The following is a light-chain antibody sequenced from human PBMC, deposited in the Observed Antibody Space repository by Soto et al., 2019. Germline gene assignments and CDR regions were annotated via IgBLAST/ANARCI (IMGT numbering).Light chain of an antibody. CDR3: AAWDGSLNNVL. CDR2: GDN. CDR1: GSSIGTNT. J-gene: IGLJ2*01. V-gene: IGLV1-44*01. Sequence: QSVLTQPPSASGTPGQRVTISCSGSGSSIGTNTVNWYRQLPGTATKLLIYGDNQRPSGVPDRFSGSKSGTSASLAISGLQAEDEADYYCAAWDGSLNNVLFGGGTQLTVL.